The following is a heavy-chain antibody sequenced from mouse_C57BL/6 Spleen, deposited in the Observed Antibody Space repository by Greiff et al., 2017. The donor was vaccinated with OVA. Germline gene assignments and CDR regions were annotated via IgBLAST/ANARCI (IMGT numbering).Heavy chain of an antibody. Sequence: QVQLQQPGAELVKPGASVKMSCKASGYTFTSYWITWVKQRPGQGLEWIGDIYPGSGSTNYNEKFKSKATLTVDTSSSTAYMQLSSLTSEDSAVYYCARGGLYDYEDAMDYWGQGTSVTVSS. J-gene: IGHJ4*01. D-gene: IGHD2-4*01. V-gene: IGHV1-55*01. CDR3: ARGGLYDYEDAMDY. CDR1: GYTFTSYW. CDR2: IYPGSGST.